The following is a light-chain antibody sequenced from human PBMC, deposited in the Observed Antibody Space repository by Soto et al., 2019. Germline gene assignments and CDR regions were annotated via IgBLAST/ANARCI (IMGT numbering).Light chain of an antibody. CDR2: AAS. Sequence: DIQMTQSPSSLSASVGDRVTITCRASQTITNCLNWYQHKPGKAPKLLIYAASSLQSGVPSRFSGSGSGTDFTLTISSLQPEDFATYYFQQSYSTPRTFGQGTKVEIK. V-gene: IGKV1-39*01. CDR3: QQSYSTPRT. CDR1: QTITNC. J-gene: IGKJ1*01.